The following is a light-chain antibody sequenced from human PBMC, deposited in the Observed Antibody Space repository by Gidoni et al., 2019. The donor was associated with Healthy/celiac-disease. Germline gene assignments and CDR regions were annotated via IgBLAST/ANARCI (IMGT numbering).Light chain of an antibody. CDR3: QVWDSSSDHVV. Sequence: SYVLTQPPSVSVAPGKTARITCGGNNIGSKSVHWYQQKPGNAPVLVVYDDSDRPSGIPERFSGSNSGNTATLTISRVEAGDEADYYCQVWDSSSDHVVFGGGTKLTVL. J-gene: IGLJ2*01. CDR1: NIGSKS. CDR2: DDS. V-gene: IGLV3-21*03.